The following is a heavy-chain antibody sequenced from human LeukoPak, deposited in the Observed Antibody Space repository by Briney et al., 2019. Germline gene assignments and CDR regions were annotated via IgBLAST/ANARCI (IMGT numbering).Heavy chain of an antibody. CDR1: GFTFSSYA. D-gene: IGHD4-23*01. Sequence: GGSLRLSCAASGFTFSSYAMSWVRQAPGQGLEWVSGISGSGVSTYYADSVKGRFTISRDNSKNTLFLQLNSLRAEDTALYFCAKDLNNSPYWGQGTLVTVSS. CDR2: ISGSGVST. V-gene: IGHV3-23*01. CDR3: AKDLNNSPY. J-gene: IGHJ4*02.